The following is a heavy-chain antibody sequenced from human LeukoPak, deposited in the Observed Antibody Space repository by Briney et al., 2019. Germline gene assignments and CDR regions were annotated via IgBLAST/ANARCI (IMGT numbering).Heavy chain of an antibody. CDR1: GYSFTSYW. J-gene: IGHJ4*02. CDR3: ARQPFYCSGGSCYDFDY. D-gene: IGHD2-15*01. Sequence: GESLKISCKGSGYSFTSYWIGWVRQMPGKGLEWMGIIYPGDSDTRYSPSFQGQVTVSADKSISTAYLQWSSLKASDTAMYYCARQPFYCSGGSCYDFDYWGQGTLVTVSS. V-gene: IGHV5-51*01. CDR2: IYPGDSDT.